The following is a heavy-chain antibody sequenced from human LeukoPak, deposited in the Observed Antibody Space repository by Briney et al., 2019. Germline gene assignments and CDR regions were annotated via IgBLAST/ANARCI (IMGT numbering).Heavy chain of an antibody. CDR2: ISSSSSYI. J-gene: IGHJ6*03. D-gene: IGHD6-6*01. Sequence: GGSLRLSCAASGFTFSSYSMNWVRQAPGKGLEWVSSISSSSSYIYYADSVKGRFTISRDNAKNSLYLQMNSLRAEDTALYYCAKKAIIATRSNYMDVWGMGTTVTVSS. V-gene: IGHV3-21*04. CDR1: GFTFSSYS. CDR3: AKKAIIATRSNYMDV.